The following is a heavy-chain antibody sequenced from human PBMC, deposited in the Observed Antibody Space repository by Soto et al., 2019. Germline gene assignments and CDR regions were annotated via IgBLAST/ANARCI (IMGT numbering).Heavy chain of an antibody. CDR3: AIGYGGPIVWFDP. CDR2: INAGNGNT. CDR1: GYTFTSYA. V-gene: IGHV1-3*01. D-gene: IGHD2-15*01. J-gene: IGHJ5*02. Sequence: QVQLVQSGAEVKKPGASVKVPCKASGYTFTSYAMHWVRQAPGQRLEWMGWINAGNGNTKYSQKFQGRVTITRHTSASTAYMELSSLRSEYKSVYYCAIGYGGPIVWFDPWGQKTLVTVSS.